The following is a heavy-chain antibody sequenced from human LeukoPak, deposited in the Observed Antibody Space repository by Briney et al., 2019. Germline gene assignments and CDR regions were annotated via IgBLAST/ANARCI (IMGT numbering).Heavy chain of an antibody. J-gene: IGHJ4*02. CDR2: IYTSGST. CDR3: AGMAGTGFDY. CDR1: GGSISSYY. Sequence: PAETLSLTCTVSGGSISSYYWNWIRQPAGKGLEWIGRIYTSGSTNYNPSLKCRVTMSVDTSKNQFCLKLSSVPAADTAVYYCAGMAGTGFDYWGQGTLVTVSS. D-gene: IGHD6-19*01. V-gene: IGHV4-4*07.